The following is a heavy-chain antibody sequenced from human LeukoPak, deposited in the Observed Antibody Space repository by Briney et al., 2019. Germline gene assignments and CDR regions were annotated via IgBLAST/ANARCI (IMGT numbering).Heavy chain of an antibody. V-gene: IGHV4-59*01. Sequence: PSETLSLTCTVSGGSISSYYWSWIRQPPGKGLEWIGYIYYSGSTNYNPSLKSRVTISVDTSKNQFSLKLSSVTAADTAVYYCARVRNYHGSGSYHFAFDIWGQGTMVTVSS. CDR3: ARVRNYHGSGSYHFAFDI. J-gene: IGHJ3*02. D-gene: IGHD3-10*01. CDR2: IYYSGST. CDR1: GGSISSYY.